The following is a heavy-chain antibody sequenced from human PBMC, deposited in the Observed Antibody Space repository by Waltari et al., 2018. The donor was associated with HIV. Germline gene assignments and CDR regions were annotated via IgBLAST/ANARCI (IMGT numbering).Heavy chain of an antibody. CDR3: ARDGLRYSGTFYSDY. J-gene: IGHJ4*02. CDR2: ISTYNPNP. V-gene: IGHV1-18*01. D-gene: IGHD1-26*01. CDR1: GYPFISYG. Sequence: QVHLVQSGAEMKKPGASVKVSCKASGYPFISYGISWVRQAPGHGLEWRGWISTYNPNPNYAQSRQGRVTMTTDTSTTTAYMELRSLTSDDTAVYYCARDGLRYSGTFYSDYWGQGTLVTVSS.